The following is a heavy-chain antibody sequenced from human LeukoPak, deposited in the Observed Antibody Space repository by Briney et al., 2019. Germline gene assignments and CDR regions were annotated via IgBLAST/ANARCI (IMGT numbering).Heavy chain of an antibody. CDR2: IYSGGNT. D-gene: IGHD1-14*01. J-gene: IGHJ6*04. CDR3: ASSTRVHYYYYGLDV. CDR1: GFNVSKNY. Sequence: GGSLRLSCAASGFNVSKNYMSWVHQAPGKGLEWVSVIYSGGNTYYAASVKGRFTISRDNAKNTVYLQMISLRAEDTAVYYCASSTRVHYYYYGLDVWGKGTTVTVSS. V-gene: IGHV3-53*01.